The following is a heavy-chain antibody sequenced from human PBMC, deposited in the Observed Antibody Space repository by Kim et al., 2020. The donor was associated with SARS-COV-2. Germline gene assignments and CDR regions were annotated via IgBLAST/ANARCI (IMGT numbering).Heavy chain of an antibody. CDR2: INTNTGNP. CDR1: GYTFTSYA. V-gene: IGHV7-4-1*02. D-gene: IGHD5-18*01. CDR3: ARAYQWIQLWPRENDAFDI. J-gene: IGHJ3*02. Sequence: ASVKVSCKASGYTFTSYAMNWVRQAPGQGLEWMGWINTNTGNPTYAQGFTGRFVFSLDTSVSTAYLQISSLKAEDTAVYYCARAYQWIQLWPRENDAFDIWGQGTMVTVSS.